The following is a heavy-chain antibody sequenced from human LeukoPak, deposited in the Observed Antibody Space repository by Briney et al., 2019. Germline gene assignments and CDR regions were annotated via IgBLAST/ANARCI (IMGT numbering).Heavy chain of an antibody. CDR2: ISGSGGST. CDR1: GFTFSSYA. CDR3: AKDDAMAGTDFDS. D-gene: IGHD6-19*01. J-gene: IGHJ4*02. Sequence: AGGSLRLSCAASGFTFSSYAMSWVRQAPGKGLEWVSAISGSGGSTYYADSVKGRFTISRDNSKSTLYLQMNSLRAEDTAVYYCAKDDAMAGTDFDSWGQGTLVTVSS. V-gene: IGHV3-23*01.